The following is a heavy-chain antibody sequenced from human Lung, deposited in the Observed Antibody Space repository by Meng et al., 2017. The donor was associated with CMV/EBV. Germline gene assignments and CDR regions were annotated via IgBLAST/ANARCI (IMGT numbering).Heavy chain of an antibody. J-gene: IGHJ4*02. CDR1: SGSISSSNW. CDR2: IYHSGST. V-gene: IGHV4-4*02. D-gene: IGHD6-19*01. CDR3: ASFPPPGKQWLVTDY. Sequence: QVQLQESGPGRVKPSGTLSLTCAVYSGSISSSNWWSWVRQPPGKGLEWIGEIYHSGSTNYNPSLKSRVTISVDKSKNQFSLKLSSVTAADTAVYYCASFPPPGKQWLVTDYWGQGTLVTVSS.